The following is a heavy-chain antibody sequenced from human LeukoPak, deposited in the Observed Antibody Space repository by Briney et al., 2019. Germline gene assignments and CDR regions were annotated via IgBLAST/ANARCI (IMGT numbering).Heavy chain of an antibody. Sequence: GGSLRLSCAASGFTFSSYAMSWVRQAPGKGLEWVSAISGSGGSTYYADSVKGRFTISRDNSKNTLYLQMNSLRAEDTAVYYCASGSGSYPYFDYWGQGTLVTVSS. CDR2: ISGSGGST. J-gene: IGHJ4*02. CDR1: GFTFSSYA. CDR3: ASGSGSYPYFDY. D-gene: IGHD1-26*01. V-gene: IGHV3-23*01.